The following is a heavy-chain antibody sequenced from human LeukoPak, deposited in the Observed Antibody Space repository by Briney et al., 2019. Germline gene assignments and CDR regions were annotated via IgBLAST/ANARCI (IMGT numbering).Heavy chain of an antibody. Sequence: GGSLRLSCAASGFTFSGYWMHWVRQAPGKGLVWGSRINSDGSSTNYADSVKGRFTISRDNARNTLYLQMNTPRAEDTAVYYCARGGTYSSGLPGSWGQGTLVTVSS. J-gene: IGHJ5*02. CDR1: GFTFSGYW. D-gene: IGHD5-18*01. CDR2: INSDGSST. V-gene: IGHV3-74*01. CDR3: ARGGTYSSGLPGS.